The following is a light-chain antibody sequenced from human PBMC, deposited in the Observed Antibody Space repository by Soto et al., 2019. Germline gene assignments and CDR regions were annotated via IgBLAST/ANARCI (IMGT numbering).Light chain of an antibody. CDR3: SSYTSSSTLVV. CDR2: DVS. J-gene: IGLJ1*01. V-gene: IGLV2-14*01. CDR1: SSDVGGYNY. Sequence: QSVLTQPASVSGSPGQSITISCTGTSSDVGGYNYVSWYQQHPGKAPKLMIYDVSNRPSGVSNRFSGSKSGNTASLTIAGLQAEDESDYYGSSYTSSSTLVVFGTGTKLTVL.